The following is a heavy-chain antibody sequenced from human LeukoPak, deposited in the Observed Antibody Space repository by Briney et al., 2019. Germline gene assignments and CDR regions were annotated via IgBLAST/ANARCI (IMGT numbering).Heavy chain of an antibody. J-gene: IGHJ6*02. Sequence: SVKVSCKASGVTFSSYAISWVRQAPGQGLEWMGGIIPIFGTANYAQKLQGRVTMTTDTSTSTAYMELRSLRSDDTAVYYCARDPCSSTSCYYYYGMDVWGQGTTVTVSS. D-gene: IGHD2-2*01. V-gene: IGHV1-69*05. CDR1: GVTFSSYA. CDR2: IIPIFGTA. CDR3: ARDPCSSTSCYYYYGMDV.